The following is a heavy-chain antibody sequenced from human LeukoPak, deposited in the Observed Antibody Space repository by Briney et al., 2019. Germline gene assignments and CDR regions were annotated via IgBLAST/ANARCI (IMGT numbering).Heavy chain of an antibody. V-gene: IGHV4-59*08. J-gene: IGHJ6*02. D-gene: IGHD3-9*01. Sequence: SETLSLTCTVSGGSISNYYWSWIRQPPGKGLEWIGYISYSGTPTYNPSLRSRVTISLDTSKTQFSLRLSSVTAADTAVYYCARQRTAPPIYEYYGMDVWGQGTTVTVSS. CDR3: ARQRTAPPIYEYYGMDV. CDR1: GGSISNYY. CDR2: ISYSGTP.